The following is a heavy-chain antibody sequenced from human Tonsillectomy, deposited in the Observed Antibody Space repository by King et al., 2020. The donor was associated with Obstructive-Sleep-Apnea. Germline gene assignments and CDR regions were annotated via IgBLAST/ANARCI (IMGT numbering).Heavy chain of an antibody. J-gene: IGHJ6*02. CDR3: ARDATAVTPYYYYGMDV. Sequence: VQLVDSGGGVVQPGRSLRLSCAASGFTFSSYAMHWVRQAPGKGLEWVAVISYDGSNKYYADSVKGRFTISRDNSKNTLYLQMNSLRAEDTAVYYCARDATAVTPYYYYGMDVWGQGTTVTVSS. D-gene: IGHD4-17*01. V-gene: IGHV3-30-3*01. CDR1: GFTFSSYA. CDR2: ISYDGSNK.